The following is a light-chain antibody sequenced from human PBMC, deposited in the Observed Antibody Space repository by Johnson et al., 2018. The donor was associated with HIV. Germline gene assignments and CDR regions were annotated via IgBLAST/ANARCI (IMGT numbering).Light chain of an antibody. CDR3: GTWDSSLSARV. J-gene: IGLJ1*01. Sequence: QAVLTQPPSVSAAPGQKVTISCSGSSSNIGNNYVSWYQQLPGTAPKLLIYDNNKRPSGTPDRFSGSKSGTSATLGITGLQTGDEADYYCGTWDSSLSARVFGTGTKGTVL. CDR1: SSNIGNNY. CDR2: DNN. V-gene: IGLV1-51*01.